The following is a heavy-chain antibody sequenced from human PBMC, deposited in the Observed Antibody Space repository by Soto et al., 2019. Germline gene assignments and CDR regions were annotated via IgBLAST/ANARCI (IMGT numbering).Heavy chain of an antibody. CDR3: AHSDYGDYFDY. J-gene: IGHJ4*02. Sequence: QITLKESGPTLVKPTQTLTLTCTFSGFSLSAHGVGVGWIRQPPGKALEWLALIYWDDDKRYSPSLKSRLTITKDTSKNQAVLTMTNMVPVDTATYFCAHSDYGDYFDYWGQGTLVTVSS. CDR2: IYWDDDK. V-gene: IGHV2-5*02. CDR1: GFSLSAHGVG. D-gene: IGHD4-17*01.